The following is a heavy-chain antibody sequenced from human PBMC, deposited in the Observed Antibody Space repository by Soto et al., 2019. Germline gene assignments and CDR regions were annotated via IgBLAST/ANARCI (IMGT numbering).Heavy chain of an antibody. V-gene: IGHV1-69*04. Sequence: ASVTVSCQASGGTFISYTISWVRQAPGQGLEWMGRIIPILGIANYAQKFQGRVTITADKSTSTAYMELSSLRSEDTAVYYCAREIGRDYGDYGFDYWGQGTLVTVSS. D-gene: IGHD4-17*01. CDR2: IIPILGIA. CDR3: AREIGRDYGDYGFDY. J-gene: IGHJ4*02. CDR1: GGTFISYT.